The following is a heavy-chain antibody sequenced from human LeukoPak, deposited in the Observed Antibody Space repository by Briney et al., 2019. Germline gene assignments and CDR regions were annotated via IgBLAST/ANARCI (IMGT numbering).Heavy chain of an antibody. CDR1: GGSFSGYY. D-gene: IGHD3-10*01. CDR2: INHSGST. CDR3: ARISGPGDP. Sequence: SETLSLTCAVYGGSFSGYYWSWIRQPPGKGLEWIGEINHSGSTNHNPSLKSRVTISVDTSKNQFSLKLSSVTAADTAVYYCARISGPGDPGGQGTLVTVSA. V-gene: IGHV4-34*01. J-gene: IGHJ5*02.